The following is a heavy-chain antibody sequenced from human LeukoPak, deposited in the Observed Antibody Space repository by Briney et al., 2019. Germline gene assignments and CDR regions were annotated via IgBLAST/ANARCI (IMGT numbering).Heavy chain of an antibody. Sequence: GGSLRLSCAASGFVVSDTVMSWFRQAPGKGLEWVSVIYTRGNKFYSDSVKGRFTISRDNSANTLYFLLNNRRTEDTAAYYCAGPHISSLDNAFDIWGQGTRVTVSS. CDR3: AGPHISSLDNAFDI. CDR2: IYTRGNK. J-gene: IGHJ3*02. CDR1: GFVVSDTV. D-gene: IGHD6-13*01. V-gene: IGHV3-53*01.